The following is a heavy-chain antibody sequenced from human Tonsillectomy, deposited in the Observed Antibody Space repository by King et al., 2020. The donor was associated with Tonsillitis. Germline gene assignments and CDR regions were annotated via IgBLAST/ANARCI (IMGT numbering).Heavy chain of an antibody. D-gene: IGHD6-13*01. Sequence: QVQLQESGPGLVKPSETLSLTCTVSGGSISTYYWSWIRQPPGKGLEWIGYIDHSGSTNYNPSLKSRVTISVDTSKNQFSLKLSSVTAADTAVYYCARDIPWQLASEGFFPGGDYYYYYGMDVWGQGTTVTVSS. J-gene: IGHJ6*02. CDR2: IDHSGST. CDR3: ARDIPWQLASEGFFPGGDYYYYYGMDV. V-gene: IGHV4-59*01. CDR1: GGSISTYY.